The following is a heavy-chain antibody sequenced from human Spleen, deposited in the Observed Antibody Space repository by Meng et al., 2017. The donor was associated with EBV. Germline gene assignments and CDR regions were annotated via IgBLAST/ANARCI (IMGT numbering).Heavy chain of an antibody. D-gene: IGHD3-22*01. CDR3: ASEPMMGSSAFDY. CDR1: GYTFSDFY. Sequence: QVQVVQSGAEVKTPGASVPVSCKASGYTFSDFYMHWVRQAPGQGLEWMGRINPNSGDTKSAQKFQDRVTLTRDTSISTAYMELSSLTSDDTAVYYCASEPMMGSSAFDYWGQGTMVTVSS. V-gene: IGHV1-2*06. CDR2: INPNSGDT. J-gene: IGHJ4*02.